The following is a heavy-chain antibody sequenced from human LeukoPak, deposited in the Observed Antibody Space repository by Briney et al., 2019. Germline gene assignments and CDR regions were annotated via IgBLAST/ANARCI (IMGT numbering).Heavy chain of an antibody. J-gene: IGHJ4*02. D-gene: IGHD1-26*01. CDR3: TKDYIGGAATMFDC. CDR2: IDSDGSST. CDR1: GFTFSNSW. V-gene: IGHV3-74*01. Sequence: TGGSLRLSCAASGFTFSNSWMHWVRQAPGKGLVWVSRIDSDGSSTIYADSVKGRFTISRDNARNTLYLQMNSLRAEDAAVYYCTKDYIGGAATMFDCWGQGTLVTVSS.